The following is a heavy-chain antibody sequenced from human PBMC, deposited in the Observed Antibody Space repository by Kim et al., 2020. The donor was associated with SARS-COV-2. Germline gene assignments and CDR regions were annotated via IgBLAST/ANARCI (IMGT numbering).Heavy chain of an antibody. CDR1: GGSMTSYY. CDR2: IFYTGST. Sequence: SETLSLTCTVSGGSMTSYYWSWIRQPPGKGLDWIAYIFYTGSTIYNPSLKSRVTISLDTSKNQFSLKLSSVTAADTAVYYCATYGGTSGRHYFDYWGQ. V-gene: IGHV4-59*01. CDR3: ATYGGTSGRHYFDY. J-gene: IGHJ4*02. D-gene: IGHD2-15*01.